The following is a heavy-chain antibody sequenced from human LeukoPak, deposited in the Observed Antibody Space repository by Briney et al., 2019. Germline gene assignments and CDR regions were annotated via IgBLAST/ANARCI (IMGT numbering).Heavy chain of an antibody. V-gene: IGHV4-59*01. Sequence: PSETLSLTCTVSGGSISSYCWSWIRQPPGRGLEWIGYIYYSGSTNYNPSLKSRVTISVDTSKNQFSLKLSSVTAADTAVYYCARGSSEYAFDIWGQGTMVTVSS. CDR1: GGSISSYC. J-gene: IGHJ3*02. CDR2: IYYSGST. D-gene: IGHD3-22*01. CDR3: ARGSSEYAFDI.